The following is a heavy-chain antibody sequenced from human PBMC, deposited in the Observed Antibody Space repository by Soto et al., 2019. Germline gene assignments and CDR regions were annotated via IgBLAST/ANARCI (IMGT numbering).Heavy chain of an antibody. V-gene: IGHV3-30*18. CDR2: ISYDGSNK. Sequence: QVQLVESGGGVVQPGRSLRLSCAASGFTFSSYGMHWVRQAPGKGLEWVAVISYDGSNKYYADSVKGRFTISRDNSKNTLYLQMNSMRAEDTAVYYCAKLTVTTGFDYWGQGTLVTVSS. CDR1: GFTFSSYG. J-gene: IGHJ4*02. D-gene: IGHD4-17*01. CDR3: AKLTVTTGFDY.